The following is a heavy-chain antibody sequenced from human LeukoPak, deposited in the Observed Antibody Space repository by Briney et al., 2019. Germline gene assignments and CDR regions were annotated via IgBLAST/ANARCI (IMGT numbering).Heavy chain of an antibody. D-gene: IGHD5-18*01. Sequence: GGSLRLSCAASGFTFSSYCMNWVRQAPGKGLEWVSSISSSSSYIYYADSVKGRFTISRDNAKNSLYLQMNSLRAEDTAVYYCARSSPLGYTYLFDYWGQGTLVTVSS. CDR3: ARSSPLGYTYLFDY. V-gene: IGHV3-21*01. CDR1: GFTFSSYC. CDR2: ISSSSSYI. J-gene: IGHJ4*02.